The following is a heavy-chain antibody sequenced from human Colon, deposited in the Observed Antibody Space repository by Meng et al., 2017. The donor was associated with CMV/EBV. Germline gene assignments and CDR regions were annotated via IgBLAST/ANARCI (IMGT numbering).Heavy chain of an antibody. Sequence: GESLKISCAASGFTFSSYAMSWVRQAPGKGEWVSGISGSGGSTYYADSVKGRFTISRDNSKNTLYLQMNSLRAEDTAVYYCAKGWGAYFDWWNFDYWGQGTLVTVSS. J-gene: IGHJ4*02. CDR1: GFTFSSYA. CDR2: ISGSGGST. V-gene: IGHV3-23*01. D-gene: IGHD3-9*01. CDR3: AKGWGAYFDWWNFDY.